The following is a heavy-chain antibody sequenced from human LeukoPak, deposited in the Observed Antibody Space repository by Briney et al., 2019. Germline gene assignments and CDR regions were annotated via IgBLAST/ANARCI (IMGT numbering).Heavy chain of an antibody. CDR3: VKALTDDAFDI. CDR1: GFTFSTFP. J-gene: IGHJ3*02. V-gene: IGHV3-64D*06. Sequence: GGSLRLSCSASGFTFSTFPMHWVRQAPGKGLQYFSAISRNGDTTYYADSVKGRFTISRDNSKNTLYLQMSSLRPEDTAVYYCVKALTDDAFDIWGQGTMVTVSS. CDR2: ISRNGDTT.